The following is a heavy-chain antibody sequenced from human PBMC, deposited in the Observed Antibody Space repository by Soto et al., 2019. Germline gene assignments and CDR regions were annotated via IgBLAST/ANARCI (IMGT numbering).Heavy chain of an antibody. Sequence: QVQLVQSGAEVKKPGSSVKVSCKASRGTFSSYAISWVRQAPGQGLEWMGGIIPIFGTANYAQKFQGRVTITADESTSTAYMELSSLRSEDTAVYYCARRNDYGDYWRINWFDPWGQGTLVTVSS. J-gene: IGHJ5*02. V-gene: IGHV1-69*12. CDR3: ARRNDYGDYWRINWFDP. CDR1: RGTFSSYA. D-gene: IGHD4-17*01. CDR2: IIPIFGTA.